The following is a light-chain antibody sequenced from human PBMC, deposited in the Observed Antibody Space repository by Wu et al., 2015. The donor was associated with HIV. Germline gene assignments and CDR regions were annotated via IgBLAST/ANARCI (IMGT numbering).Light chain of an antibody. Sequence: DIQMTQSPSTLSASVGDRVTITCRASQSISSWLAWYQQKPGRAPKLLIYKASSLESGVPSRFSGSGPGTEFTLTISSLQPDDFATYYCQQYISPSAPTFGGGTKVEVK. CDR2: KAS. V-gene: IGKV1-5*03. J-gene: IGKJ4*01. CDR1: QSISSW. CDR3: QQYISPSAPT.